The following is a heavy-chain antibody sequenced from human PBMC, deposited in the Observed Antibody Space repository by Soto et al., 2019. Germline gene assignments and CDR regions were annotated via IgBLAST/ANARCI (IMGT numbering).Heavy chain of an antibody. J-gene: IGHJ4*02. CDR1: GGSISSGGYY. CDR3: ASSNIDMDSFDY. V-gene: IGHV4-31*03. Sequence: SETLSLTCTVSGGSISSGGYYWSWIRQHPGTGLEWIGCISYSGNTYFHPSLRNRVTISLDTSKNEFSLKLNSVTAADTAVYYCASSNIDMDSFDYWGQGTLVTV. D-gene: IGHD5-18*01. CDR2: ISYSGNT.